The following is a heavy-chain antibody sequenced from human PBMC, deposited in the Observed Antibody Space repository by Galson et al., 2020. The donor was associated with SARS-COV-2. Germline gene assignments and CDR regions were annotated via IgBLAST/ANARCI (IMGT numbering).Heavy chain of an antibody. V-gene: IGHV2-5*02. Sequence: SGPTLVKPTQTLTLTYAFSGLSLSTHGVGAGWVRQPPGKHPECLSLLYWDHDKSHNPSLRSRLTITKDTSNNQVILTMTNMDPVDTATYYCARRSPYGDYGNWYFDLWGRGTLVTVSS. D-gene: IGHD4-17*01. CDR3: ARRSPYGDYGNWYFDL. CDR1: GLSLSTHGVG. CDR2: LYWDHDK. J-gene: IGHJ2*01.